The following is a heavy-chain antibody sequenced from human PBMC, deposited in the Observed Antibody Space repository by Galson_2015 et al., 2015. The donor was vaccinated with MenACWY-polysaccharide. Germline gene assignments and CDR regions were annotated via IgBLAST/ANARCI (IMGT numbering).Heavy chain of an antibody. CDR1: GFDFSTYW. D-gene: IGHD3-3*01. Sequence: CAASGFDFSTYWMHWVRQVPGKGPVWVSRINSDETSTSYADSVKGRFSISRDNAKSTLYLQMNSLRAEDTAVYYCARGHYDLWSGYRHYYFGLDVWGQGTTVTVS. V-gene: IGHV3-74*01. CDR2: INSDETST. CDR3: ARGHYDLWSGYRHYYFGLDV. J-gene: IGHJ6*01.